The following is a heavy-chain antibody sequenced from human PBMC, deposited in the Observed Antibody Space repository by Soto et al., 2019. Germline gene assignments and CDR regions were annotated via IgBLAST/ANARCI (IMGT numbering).Heavy chain of an antibody. J-gene: IGHJ5*02. CDR2: IFSNDEK. CDR1: GFSLSNAGLG. V-gene: IGHV2-26*04. CDR3: ASTYSASWYWFDP. Sequence: SGPTLVNPTETLTLTCTVSGFSLSNAGLGVSWIRQPPGKALEWLAHIFSNDEKSYSTSLKSRLTISKDTSKSQVVLIMTNMDPVDTATYYCASTYSASWYWFDPWGQGTLVTVSS. D-gene: IGHD6-13*01.